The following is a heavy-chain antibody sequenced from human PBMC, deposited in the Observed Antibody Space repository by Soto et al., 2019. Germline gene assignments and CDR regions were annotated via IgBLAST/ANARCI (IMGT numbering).Heavy chain of an antibody. CDR1: GFTFNNYA. Sequence: EVQLLESGGGLVQPGGSLRLSCAGSGFTFNNYAINWVRQAPGKGLEWVSAISHSGGSTYYADSVKGRFAISRDNSKNTVFLQMNSLRAEDTALYYCAKEEWAERELRHFDYWGQGTLVIVSS. CDR2: ISHSGGST. J-gene: IGHJ4*02. CDR3: AKEEWAERELRHFDY. D-gene: IGHD3-10*01. V-gene: IGHV3-23*01.